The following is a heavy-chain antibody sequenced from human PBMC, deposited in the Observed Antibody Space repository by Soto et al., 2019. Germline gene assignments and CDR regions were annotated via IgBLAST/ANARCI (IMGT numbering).Heavy chain of an antibody. CDR1: GYTFTIYD. CDR3: ARESGGATATLDYYYFYMDV. CDR2: MNPNSGNT. Sequence: ASVKVSCKASGYTFTIYDINWVRQATGQGLEWMGWMNPNSGNTGYAQKFQGRVTMTRDTSIRTVYMELSSLRSDDTAVYYCARESGGATATLDYYYFYMDVWGKGTTVTVSS. V-gene: IGHV1-8*01. J-gene: IGHJ6*03. D-gene: IGHD5-12*01.